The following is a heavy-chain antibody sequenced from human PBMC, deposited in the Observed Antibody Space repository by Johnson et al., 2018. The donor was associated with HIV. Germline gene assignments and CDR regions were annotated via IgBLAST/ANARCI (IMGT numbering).Heavy chain of an antibody. Sequence: VQLVESGGGVVQPGRSLRLSCAASGFTFSSYAMHWVRQAPGKGLEWVANIKQDGSEKYYVDSVKGRFTISRDNAKNSLYLQMTSLRAEDTAVYYCARERLRAGAFDIWGQGTMVTVSS. D-gene: IGHD6-13*01. CDR1: GFTFSSYA. V-gene: IGHV3-7*03. CDR2: IKQDGSEK. J-gene: IGHJ3*02. CDR3: ARERLRAGAFDI.